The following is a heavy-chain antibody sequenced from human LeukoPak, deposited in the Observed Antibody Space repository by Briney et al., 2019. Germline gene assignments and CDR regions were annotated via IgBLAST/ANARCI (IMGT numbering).Heavy chain of an antibody. CDR1: GFTFSSYS. CDR3: ARGYCGGDCSDSRDY. J-gene: IGHJ4*02. D-gene: IGHD2-21*01. CDR2: FTSSSRSI. Sequence: GGSLRLSCAASGFTFSSYSMTWVRQAPGKGLEWVSSFTSSSRSIYYADSVKGRFTISRDNPKNTLYLQVNSLRAEDTAVYYCARGYCGGDCSDSRDYWGQGTLVTVSS. V-gene: IGHV3-21*01.